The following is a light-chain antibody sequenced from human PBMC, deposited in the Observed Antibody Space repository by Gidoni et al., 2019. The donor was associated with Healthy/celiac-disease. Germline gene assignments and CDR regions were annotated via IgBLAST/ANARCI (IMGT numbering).Light chain of an antibody. CDR3: QQRSNWPPLT. CDR1: QLVSSY. CDR2: DAS. V-gene: IGKV3-11*01. J-gene: IGKJ4*01. Sequence: EIVLTQSPATLSLSQGQRATLSCRASQLVSSYLAWYQQKPGQAPRILIYDASNRAPVIPDRFSGRGSWTDFTLTIISLEPEDFAVYYCQQRSNWPPLTFGGXTKVEI.